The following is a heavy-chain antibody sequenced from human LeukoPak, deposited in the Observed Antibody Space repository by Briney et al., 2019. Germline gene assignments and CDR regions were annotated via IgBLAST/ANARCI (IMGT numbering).Heavy chain of an antibody. D-gene: IGHD3-10*01. V-gene: IGHV4-59*01. Sequence: SETLSLTCTVSGGSISSYYWSWIRQPPGKGLEWIGYIYYSGSTNYNPSPKSRVTLSVDTSKNQFSLKLSSVTAADTAVYYCARSGLLWFGESPFDYWGQGTLVTVSS. J-gene: IGHJ4*02. CDR1: GGSISSYY. CDR3: ARSGLLWFGESPFDY. CDR2: IYYSGST.